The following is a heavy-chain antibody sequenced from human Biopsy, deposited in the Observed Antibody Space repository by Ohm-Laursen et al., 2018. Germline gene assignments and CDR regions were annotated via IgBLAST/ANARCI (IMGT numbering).Heavy chain of an antibody. D-gene: IGHD1-14*01. Sequence: LRLSCSATGFSLRNYTINWVRQAPGKGLEWVSSISRSTSHILYAETLKGRFTSSRDNAKNSVYLQMNSLRAEDTGVYYCARGRSHLLPDHDWFDPWGQGTLVTVSS. CDR3: ARGRSHLLPDHDWFDP. J-gene: IGHJ5*02. CDR1: GFSLRNYT. CDR2: ISRSTSHI. V-gene: IGHV3-21*06.